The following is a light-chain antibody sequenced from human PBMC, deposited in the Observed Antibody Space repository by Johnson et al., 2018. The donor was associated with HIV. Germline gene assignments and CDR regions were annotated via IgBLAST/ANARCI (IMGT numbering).Light chain of an antibody. CDR3: GAWDSGLTAHFV. CDR2: ENN. V-gene: IGLV1-51*01. J-gene: IGLJ1*01. CDR1: SSNIGNNY. Sequence: QSVLTQPPSVSAAPRQKVTISCSGSSSNIGNNYVSWYQHLPGTAPKLLIYENNKRPSGITDRFSASKSGTSATLDITGLQPGDEADYYCGAWDSGLTAHFVFGTGTKITVL.